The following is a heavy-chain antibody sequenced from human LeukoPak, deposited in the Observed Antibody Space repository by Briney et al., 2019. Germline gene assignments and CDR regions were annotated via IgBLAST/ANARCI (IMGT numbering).Heavy chain of an antibody. V-gene: IGHV1-46*01. Sequence: ASVKASCKASGYPFTSYYMHWMRQAPGHRPEWRDIINPSGGSTSYAQKFQGRVTMTRDKSTSTVYMELSSLRSEDTAVYYCARDREGLWFGELLRWGQGTLVTVSS. J-gene: IGHJ4*02. CDR2: INPSGGST. D-gene: IGHD3-10*01. CDR3: ARDREGLWFGELLR. CDR1: GYPFTSYY.